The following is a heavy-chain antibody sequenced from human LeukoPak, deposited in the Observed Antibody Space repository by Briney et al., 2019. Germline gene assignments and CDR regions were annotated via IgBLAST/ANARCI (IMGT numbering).Heavy chain of an antibody. V-gene: IGHV1-2*02. CDR2: INPNSGGT. CDR3: ARVGIAAAGQNDY. D-gene: IGHD6-13*01. J-gene: IGHJ4*02. CDR1: GYTFTGYY. Sequence: ASVKVSCKASGYTFTGYYMHWVRQAPGQGLEGMGWINPNSGGTNYAQKFQSRVTMTRDTSISTAYMELSRLRSDDTAVYYCARVGIAAAGQNDYWGQGTLVTVSS.